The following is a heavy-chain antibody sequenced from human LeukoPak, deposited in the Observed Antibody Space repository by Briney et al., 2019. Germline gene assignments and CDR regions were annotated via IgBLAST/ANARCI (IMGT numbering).Heavy chain of an antibody. D-gene: IGHD2-15*01. CDR2: INPNSGGT. CDR3: ARGREPYCSGGSCSYRTWFDP. Sequence: ASVKVSCKASGYTFTGYYMHWVRQAPGQGLEWMGWINPNSGGTNYAQKFQGRVTMTRDTSISTAYMELSRLRSDDTAVYYCARGREPYCSGGSCSYRTWFDPWGQGTLVTVSS. V-gene: IGHV1-2*02. J-gene: IGHJ5*02. CDR1: GYTFTGYY.